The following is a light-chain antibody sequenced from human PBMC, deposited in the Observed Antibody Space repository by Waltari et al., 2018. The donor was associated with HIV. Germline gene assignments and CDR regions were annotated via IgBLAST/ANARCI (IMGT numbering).Light chain of an antibody. CDR1: STDIGAYYS. J-gene: IGLJ1*01. CDR2: QAK. Sequence: QSALAQPASVSGSPGQSIPLSCTGTSTDIGAYYSVSWYQKHPDRAPKVITYQAKSRPSGVSDRFFGSKSGNTASLTISGLQAEDEADYYCSSYTTSSTYVFGRGTTVSVL. V-gene: IGLV2-14*01. CDR3: SSYTTSSTYV.